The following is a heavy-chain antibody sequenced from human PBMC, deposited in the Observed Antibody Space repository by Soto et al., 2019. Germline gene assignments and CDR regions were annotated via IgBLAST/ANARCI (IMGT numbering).Heavy chain of an antibody. J-gene: IGHJ4*02. CDR3: ARDAGYDSSGRDGDY. CDR1: GFTFSSYG. V-gene: IGHV3-33*01. D-gene: IGHD3-22*01. Sequence: GGSLRLSCAASGFTFSSYGMHWVRQAPGKGLEWVAVIWYDGSNKYYADSVKGRFTISRDNSKNTLYLQMNSLRAEDTAVYYCARDAGYDSSGRDGDYWGQGTLVTVSS. CDR2: IWYDGSNK.